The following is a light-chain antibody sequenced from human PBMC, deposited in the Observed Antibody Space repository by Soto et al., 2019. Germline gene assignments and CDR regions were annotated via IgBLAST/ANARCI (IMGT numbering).Light chain of an antibody. CDR1: NIDSRT. Sequence: SYELTQPPSVSVAPGQTATISCGENNIDSRTVHWYQQKPGQAPLLVVYDNSFRPSGIPNRFSGSNSGNTATLTISRVEAGDEADYYCQVWDNVDDHIYVFRTGTKVTVL. J-gene: IGLJ1*01. CDR2: DNS. CDR3: QVWDNVDDHIYV. V-gene: IGLV3-21*02.